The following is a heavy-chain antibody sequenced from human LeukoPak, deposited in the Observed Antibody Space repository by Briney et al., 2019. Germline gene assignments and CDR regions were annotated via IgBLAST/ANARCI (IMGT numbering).Heavy chain of an antibody. CDR2: IIPILGIA. CDR1: GGTFSSYA. J-gene: IGHJ3*02. D-gene: IGHD2-21*01. V-gene: IGHV1-69*04. CDR3: ARVRTYSPDAFDI. Sequence: SVKVSCKASGGTFSSYAISWVRQAPGQGLEWMGRIIPILGIANYAQKFQGRVTITADKSTSTAYMELSSLRSEDTAVYYCARVRTYSPDAFDIWGQGTMVTVSS.